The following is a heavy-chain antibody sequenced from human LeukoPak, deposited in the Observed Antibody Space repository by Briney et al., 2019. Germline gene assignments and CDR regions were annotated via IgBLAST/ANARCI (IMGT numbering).Heavy chain of an antibody. CDR1: GFTFSSYA. V-gene: IGHV3-30-3*01. CDR2: ISYDGSNK. Sequence: GGSLRLSCAASGFTFSSYAVHWVRQAPGKGLEWVAVISYDGSNKYYADSVKGRFTISRDNARNSLYLQMNNLRGEDTAIYYCARDAGNSGYGCDLWGQGTLVTVSS. J-gene: IGHJ5*02. D-gene: IGHD5-12*01. CDR3: ARDAGNSGYGCDL.